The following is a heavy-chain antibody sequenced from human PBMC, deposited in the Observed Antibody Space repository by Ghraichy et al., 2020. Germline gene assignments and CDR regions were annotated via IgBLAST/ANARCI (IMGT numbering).Heavy chain of an antibody. CDR3: ARDLSRGGSHRYFDL. Sequence: ASVKVSCKASGYTFTGYYMHWVRQAPGQGLEWMGWINPNSGGTNYAQKFQGWVTMTRDTSISTAYMELSRLRSDDTAVYYCARDLSRGGSHRYFDLWGRGILVTVAS. D-gene: IGHD1-26*01. CDR2: INPNSGGT. CDR1: GYTFTGYY. J-gene: IGHJ2*01. V-gene: IGHV1-2*04.